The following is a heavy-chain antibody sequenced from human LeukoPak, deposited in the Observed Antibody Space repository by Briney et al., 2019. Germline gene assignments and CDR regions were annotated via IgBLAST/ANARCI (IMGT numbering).Heavy chain of an antibody. CDR1: GGSFSGYY. Sequence: PSETLSLTCAVYGGSFSGYYWSWIRQPPGKGLEWIREINHSGSTNYNPSLKSRVTISVDTSKNQFSLKLSSVTAADTAVYYCARGSRGIAAAGTHRPTYFDLWARGTLVTVSS. V-gene: IGHV4-34*01. J-gene: IGHJ2*01. D-gene: IGHD6-13*01. CDR3: ARGSRGIAAAGTHRPTYFDL. CDR2: INHSGST.